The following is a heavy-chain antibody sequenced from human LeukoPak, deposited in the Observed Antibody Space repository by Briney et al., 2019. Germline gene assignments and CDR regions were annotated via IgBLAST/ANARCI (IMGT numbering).Heavy chain of an antibody. CDR3: ARAGPLYPLLGY. Sequence: SETLSLTCTVSGGSISSYYWSWIRQPPGKGLEWIGYIYYSGSTNYNPSLKSRVTISVDTSKNQFSLKLSSVTAADTAVYYCARAGPLYPLLGYWGQGTLVTVSS. CDR2: IYYSGST. CDR1: GGSISSYY. D-gene: IGHD2-15*01. V-gene: IGHV4-59*01. J-gene: IGHJ4*02.